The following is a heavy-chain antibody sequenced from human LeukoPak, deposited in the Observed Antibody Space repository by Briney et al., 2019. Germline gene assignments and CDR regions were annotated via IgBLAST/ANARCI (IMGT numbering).Heavy chain of an antibody. CDR2: IYYSGST. J-gene: IGHJ4*02. V-gene: IGHV4-31*03. Sequence: SETLSLTCTVSGGSISSGIYYWSWIRQHPGKGLEWIGYIYYSGSTYYNPSLQSRVTISVDTSENQFSLKLSSVTAADTAVCFCSRGSAPAAYYYFDSWGQGTLVTVSS. CDR3: SRGSAPAAYYYFDS. CDR1: GGSISSGIYY. D-gene: IGHD2-2*01.